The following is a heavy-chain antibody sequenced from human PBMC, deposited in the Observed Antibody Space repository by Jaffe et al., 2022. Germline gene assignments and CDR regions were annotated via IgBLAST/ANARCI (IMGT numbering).Heavy chain of an antibody. D-gene: IGHD3-10*01. CDR2: INPSGGST. V-gene: IGHV1-46*01. Sequence: QVQLVQSGAEVKKPGASVKVSCKASGYTFTSYYMHWVRQAPGQGLEWMGIINPSGGSTSYAQKFQGRVTMTRDTSTSTVYMELSSLRSEDTAVYYCARDCRITMVRGVIIETVYWFDPWGQGTLVTVSS. CDR3: ARDCRITMVRGVIIETVYWFDP. J-gene: IGHJ5*02. CDR1: GYTFTSYY.